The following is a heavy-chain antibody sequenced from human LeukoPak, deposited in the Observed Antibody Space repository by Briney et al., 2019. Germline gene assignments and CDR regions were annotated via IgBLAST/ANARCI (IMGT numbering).Heavy chain of an antibody. V-gene: IGHV3-7*01. CDR1: GFTFSSYW. D-gene: IGHD3-3*01. Sequence: PGGSLRLSCAASGFTFSSYWMSWVRQAPGKGLEWVANIKQDGSEKYYVDSVKGRFTISRDNAKNSLYLQMNSLRAEDTAVYYCARDSDFWSGYGFRGVYYFDYWGQGTLVTVSS. CDR2: IKQDGSEK. J-gene: IGHJ4*02. CDR3: ARDSDFWSGYGFRGVYYFDY.